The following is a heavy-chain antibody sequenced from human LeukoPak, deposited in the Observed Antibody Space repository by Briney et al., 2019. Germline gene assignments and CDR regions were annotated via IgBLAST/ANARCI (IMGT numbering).Heavy chain of an antibody. J-gene: IGHJ6*03. CDR3: AKNPQKYCSSTSCPYYMDD. V-gene: IGHV3-23*01. Sequence: GGSLRLSCAASGFTFSSYAMSWVRQAPGKGLEWVSSISGSAGSTSYADSVKGRFTISRDSSKNTLYLQMHSLRAEDTAVYYCAKNPQKYCSSTSCPYYMDDWGKGTTVTVSS. D-gene: IGHD2-2*01. CDR1: GFTFSSYA. CDR2: ISGSAGST.